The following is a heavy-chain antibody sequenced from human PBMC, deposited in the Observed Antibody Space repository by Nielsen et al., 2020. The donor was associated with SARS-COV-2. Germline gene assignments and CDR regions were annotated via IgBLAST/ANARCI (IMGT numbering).Heavy chain of an antibody. Sequence: GGSLRLSCAASGFSFSDYFMTWIRQAPGKGLEWVSSISSNSGSNIYYTESVKGRFTISRDNAKKSLYLQMDSLRADDTAVYYCARVYSTSWFPAYFDFWGQGTLVTVSS. D-gene: IGHD2-2*01. J-gene: IGHJ4*02. V-gene: IGHV3-11*04. CDR2: ISSNSGSNI. CDR3: ARVYSTSWFPAYFDF. CDR1: GFSFSDYF.